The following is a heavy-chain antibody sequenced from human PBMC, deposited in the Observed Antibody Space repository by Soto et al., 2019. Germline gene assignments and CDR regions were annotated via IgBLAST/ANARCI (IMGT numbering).Heavy chain of an antibody. Sequence: AAVKVSCKASGYTFTSYGISWVRQAPGQGLEWMGWISAYNGNTNYAQKLQGRVTMTTDTSTSTAYMELRSLRSDDTAVYYCARVLYYYDSSGYYDYWGQGTLVTVSS. V-gene: IGHV1-18*01. CDR1: GYTFTSYG. CDR2: ISAYNGNT. CDR3: ARVLYYYDSSGYYDY. J-gene: IGHJ4*02. D-gene: IGHD3-22*01.